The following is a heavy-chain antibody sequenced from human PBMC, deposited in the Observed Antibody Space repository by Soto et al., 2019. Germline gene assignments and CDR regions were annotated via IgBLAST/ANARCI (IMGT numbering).Heavy chain of an antibody. D-gene: IGHD3-22*01. Sequence: GGSLRLSCAASGFTFSSYSMNWVRQAPGKGLEWVSSISSSSSYIYYADSVKGRFTISRDNAKNSLYLQMNSLRAEDTAVYYCARDDYSSGYPPSYYYGMDVWGQGTTVSVSS. CDR1: GFTFSSYS. CDR3: ARDDYSSGYPPSYYYGMDV. CDR2: ISSSSSYI. J-gene: IGHJ6*02. V-gene: IGHV3-21*01.